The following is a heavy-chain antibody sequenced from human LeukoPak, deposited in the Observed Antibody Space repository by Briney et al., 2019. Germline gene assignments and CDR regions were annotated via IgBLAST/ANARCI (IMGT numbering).Heavy chain of an antibody. CDR1: AYSISSVYY. CDR2: IYHSGST. V-gene: IGHV4-38-2*02. D-gene: IGHD6-19*01. J-gene: IGHJ4*02. Sequence: SETLPLTCTVSAYSISSVYYGGWIRQPPGKGLEWIGSIYHSGSTYYNPSLKSRVTISVDTSKNQFSLKLSSVTAADTAVYYCARVSGWNPLEAAHLDYWGQGTLVTVSS. CDR3: ARVSGWNPLEAAHLDY.